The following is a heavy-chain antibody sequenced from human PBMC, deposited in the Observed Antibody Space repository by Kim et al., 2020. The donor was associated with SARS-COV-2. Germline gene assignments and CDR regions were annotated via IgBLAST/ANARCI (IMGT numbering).Heavy chain of an antibody. J-gene: IGHJ4*02. CDR1: GFTFGDYA. CDR2: ISWNRGSI. Sequence: GGSLRLSCAASGFTFGDYAMHWVRQAPGKGLEWVSGISWNRGSIGYADSVKGRFTISRDNAKNSLYLQMNSLRAEDTALYYCAKAHGAAGTEEGYYFDYWGQGTLVTVSS. D-gene: IGHD1-1*01. CDR3: AKAHGAAGTEEGYYFDY. V-gene: IGHV3-9*01.